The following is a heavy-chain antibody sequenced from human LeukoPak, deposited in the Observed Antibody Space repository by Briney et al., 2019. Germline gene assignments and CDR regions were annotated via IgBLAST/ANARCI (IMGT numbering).Heavy chain of an antibody. CDR2: INSDGSST. Sequence: GGSLRLSCAASGFTFSSYWMHWVRQAPGKGLVWVSRINSDGSSTSYADSVKGRFTISRDNAKNTLYLQMNSLRAEDTAVYYCARDGMTTVTYYYYYGMDVWGQGTTVTVSS. CDR1: GFTFSSYW. V-gene: IGHV3-74*01. D-gene: IGHD4-17*01. J-gene: IGHJ6*02. CDR3: ARDGMTTVTYYYYYGMDV.